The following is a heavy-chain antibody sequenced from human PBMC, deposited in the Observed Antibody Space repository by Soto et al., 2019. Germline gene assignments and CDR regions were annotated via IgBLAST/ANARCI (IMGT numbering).Heavy chain of an antibody. D-gene: IGHD3-3*01. J-gene: IGHJ5*02. CDR1: GYTFTSYD. CDR2: MNPNSGNT. V-gene: IGHV1-8*01. Sequence: QVQLVQSGAEVKKTGASVKVSCKASGYTFTSYDINWVRQATGQGLEWMGWMNPNSGNTGYAQKFQGRVTMTRNTSISTAYMELSSLRSEDTAVYYCARGGIAAIFAVEYWFDPWGQGTLVTVSS. CDR3: ARGGIAAIFAVEYWFDP.